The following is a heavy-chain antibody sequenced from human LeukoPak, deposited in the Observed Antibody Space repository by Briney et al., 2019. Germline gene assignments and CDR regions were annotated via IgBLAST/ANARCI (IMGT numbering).Heavy chain of an antibody. D-gene: IGHD4-17*01. CDR3: ARDPYGDYDKNWFDP. Sequence: ASVKVSCKASGGAFSSYAISWVRQAPGQGLEWMGGIIPIFGTANYAQKFQGRVTITADESTSTAYMELSSLRSEDTAVYYCARDPYGDYDKNWFDPWGQGTLVTVSS. CDR1: GGAFSSYA. J-gene: IGHJ5*02. CDR2: IIPIFGTA. V-gene: IGHV1-69*01.